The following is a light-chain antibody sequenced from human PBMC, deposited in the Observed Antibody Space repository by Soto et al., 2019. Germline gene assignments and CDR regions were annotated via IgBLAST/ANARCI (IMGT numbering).Light chain of an antibody. CDR3: EIWDSNSWV. V-gene: IGLV4-60*02. J-gene: IGLJ3*02. Sequence: QPVLTQSSSASASLGSSVKLTCTLSSGHSSYIIAWHQQQPGKAPRYLMKLEGSGSYNKGSGVPDRFSGSSSGADRYLTITSLLFDDESDYYCEIWDSNSWVFGGGTQLTFL. CDR1: SGHSSYI. CDR2: LEGSGSY.